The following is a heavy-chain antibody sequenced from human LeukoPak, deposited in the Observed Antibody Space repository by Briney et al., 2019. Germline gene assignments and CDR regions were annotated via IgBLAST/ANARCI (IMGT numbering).Heavy chain of an antibody. CDR1: GGSISSYY. D-gene: IGHD3-22*01. J-gene: IGHJ6*02. CDR3: ARATYYYDSSGYPVGYYYYGMDV. Sequence: SETLSLTCTVSGGSISSYYWSWIRQPAGKGLEWIGRIYTSGSTNYSPSLKSRVTMSVDTSKNQFSLKLSSVTAADTAVYYCARATYYYDSSGYPVGYYYYGMDVWGQGTTVTVSS. V-gene: IGHV4-4*07. CDR2: IYTSGST.